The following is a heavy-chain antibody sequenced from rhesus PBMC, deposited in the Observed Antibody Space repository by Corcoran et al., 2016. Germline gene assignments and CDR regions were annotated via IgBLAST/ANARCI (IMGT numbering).Heavy chain of an antibody. D-gene: IGHD6-31*01. J-gene: IGHJ3*01. V-gene: IGHV2-174*01. CDR3: ARMVSAAGTGDAFDF. Sequence: QVTLKESGPALVKPTQTLTLTCTFSGFSIRTSGMGVGWIRQPPGKALEWLALIYWDDDKYYSTSLKSRLTISKDTSKNQVVLTMTNMDLVDTATYYCARMVSAAGTGDAFDFWGQGLRVTVSS. CDR1: GFSIRTSGMG. CDR2: IYWDDDK.